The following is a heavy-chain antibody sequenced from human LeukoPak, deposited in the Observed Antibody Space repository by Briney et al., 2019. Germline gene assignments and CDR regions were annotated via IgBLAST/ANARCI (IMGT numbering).Heavy chain of an antibody. CDR3: ARQLYSSGSYYVPMDV. D-gene: IGHD3-10*01. J-gene: IGHJ6*03. Sequence: SETLSLTCTVSGGSISSYYWSWIRQPAGKGLEWIGRIYTSGSTNYNPSLKSRVTMSVDTSKNQFSLKLSSVTATDTAVYYCARQLYSSGSYYVPMDVWGKGTTVTISS. CDR2: IYTSGST. V-gene: IGHV4-4*07. CDR1: GGSISSYY.